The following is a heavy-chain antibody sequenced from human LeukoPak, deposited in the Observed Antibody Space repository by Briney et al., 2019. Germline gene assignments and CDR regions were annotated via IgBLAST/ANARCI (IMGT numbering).Heavy chain of an antibody. CDR3: ARDRRRDCSGGRCYSEWFDP. CDR2: ISAYNGNT. Sequence: ASVKVSCKASGYTFTSYGISWVRQAPGQGLEWMGWISAYNGNTNYEQKLQGRVTMTIDTSTSTVYMELRSLKSDDTAVYYCARDRRRDCSGGRCYSEWFDPWGQGTLVTVSS. CDR1: GYTFTSYG. D-gene: IGHD2-15*01. V-gene: IGHV1-18*04. J-gene: IGHJ5*02.